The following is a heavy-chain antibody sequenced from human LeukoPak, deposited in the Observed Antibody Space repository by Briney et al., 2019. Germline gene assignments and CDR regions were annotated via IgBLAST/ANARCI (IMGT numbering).Heavy chain of an antibody. V-gene: IGHV3-53*01. CDR2: ISNEGGT. Sequence: PGGSLRLSCAASGFTFSSYSMNWVRQAPGKGLESVSVISNEGGTYYADSVKGRFTISRDNSKNTVYLQMNSLRAEDTAVYYCAGDKTTGGWYEIDYWGQGTLVTVSS. CDR1: GFTFSSYS. D-gene: IGHD6-19*01. CDR3: AGDKTTGGWYEIDY. J-gene: IGHJ4*02.